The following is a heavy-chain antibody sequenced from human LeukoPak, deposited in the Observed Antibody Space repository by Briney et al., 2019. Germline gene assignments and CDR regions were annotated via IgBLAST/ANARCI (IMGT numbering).Heavy chain of an antibody. J-gene: IGHJ5*02. CDR2: IYYSGST. CDR3: ARCDDGSGYGWFDP. D-gene: IGHD3-22*01. Sequence: SETLSLTCTVSGGSISSSSYYWGWIRQPPGKGLEWIGSIYYSGSTYYNPSLKSRVTISVDTSKNQFSLKLSSVTAADTAVYYCARCDDGSGYGWFDPWGQGTLVTVSS. CDR1: GGSISSSSYY. V-gene: IGHV4-39*07.